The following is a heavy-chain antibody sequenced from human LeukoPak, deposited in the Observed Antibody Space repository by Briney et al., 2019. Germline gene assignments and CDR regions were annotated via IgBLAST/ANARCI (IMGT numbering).Heavy chain of an antibody. CDR1: GFTFSSYG. J-gene: IGHJ4*02. Sequence: PGGSLRLSCAASGFTFSSYGMHWVRQAPGKGLEWVAFIRYDGSNKYYADSVKGRFTISRDNSKNTLYLQMNSLRAEDTAVYYCARDSISGWAGEDYWGQGTLVTVSS. D-gene: IGHD6-19*01. V-gene: IGHV3-30*02. CDR3: ARDSISGWAGEDY. CDR2: IRYDGSNK.